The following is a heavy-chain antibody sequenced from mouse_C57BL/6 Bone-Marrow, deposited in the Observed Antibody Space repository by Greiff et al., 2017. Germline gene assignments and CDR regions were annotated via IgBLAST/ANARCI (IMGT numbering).Heavy chain of an antibody. CDR1: GFNIKDDY. V-gene: IGHV14-4*01. D-gene: IGHD1-1*01. Sequence: VQLQQPGAELVRPGASVKLSCTASGFNIKDDYMPWVKQRPERGLEWIGWFDPENGVPEYASKFQGKATITAATSSNTAYLQLSSLTSEATAVYYCTSYYGGGWGQGTTLTVSS. CDR2: FDPENGVP. CDR3: TSYYGGG. J-gene: IGHJ2*01.